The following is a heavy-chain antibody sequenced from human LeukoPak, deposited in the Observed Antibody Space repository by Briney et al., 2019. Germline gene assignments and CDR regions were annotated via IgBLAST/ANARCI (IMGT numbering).Heavy chain of an antibody. Sequence: GGSLRLSCAASGFTFSSYAMSWVRQAPGKGLEWVSAISGSGGSTYYADSVKGRFTISRDNSKNTLYLQMNSLRAEDTAVYYCAKDGSEVLWFGELLPNWFDPWGQGTLVTVSS. D-gene: IGHD3-10*01. CDR1: GFTFSSYA. CDR3: AKDGSEVLWFGELLPNWFDP. CDR2: ISGSGGST. V-gene: IGHV3-23*01. J-gene: IGHJ5*02.